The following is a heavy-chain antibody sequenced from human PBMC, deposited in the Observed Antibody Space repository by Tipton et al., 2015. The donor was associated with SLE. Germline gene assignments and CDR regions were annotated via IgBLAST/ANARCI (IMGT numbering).Heavy chain of an antibody. CDR1: GYTFTGYY. V-gene: IGHV1-2*02. Sequence: QSGAEVKKPGASVKVSCKASGYTFTGYYMHWVRQAPGQGLEWMGWINPNSGGTNYAQKFQGRVTMTRDTSISTAYMELSRLRSDDTAVYYCASEGGTIFGAIGWFAPCGQGTLVTVSS. CDR2: INPNSGGT. J-gene: IGHJ5*02. CDR3: ASEGGTIFGAIGWFAP. D-gene: IGHD3-3*01.